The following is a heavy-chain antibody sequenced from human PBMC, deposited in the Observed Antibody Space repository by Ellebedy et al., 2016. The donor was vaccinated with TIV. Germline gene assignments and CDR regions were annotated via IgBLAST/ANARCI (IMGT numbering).Heavy chain of an antibody. CDR2: INPNSGGT. Sequence: ASVKVSCKASGYTFTGYYMHWVRQAHGQGLEWMGWINPNSGGTNYAQKFQGRVTMTRDTSISTAYMELSRLRSDDTAVYYCARSEAWPSLVPILPFDYWGQGTLVTVSS. CDR3: ARSEAWPSLVPILPFDY. V-gene: IGHV1-2*02. J-gene: IGHJ4*02. D-gene: IGHD3-10*01. CDR1: GYTFTGYY.